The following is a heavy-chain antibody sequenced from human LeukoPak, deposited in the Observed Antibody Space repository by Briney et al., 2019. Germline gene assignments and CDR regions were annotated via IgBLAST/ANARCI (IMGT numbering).Heavy chain of an antibody. CDR2: INHSGST. D-gene: IGHD3-9*01. J-gene: IGHJ4*02. CDR1: GGSFSGYY. V-gene: IGHV4-34*01. CDR3: ASSDILTGSSLHYFDY. Sequence: SETLSLTCAVYGGSFSGYYWSWIRQPPGKGPEWIGEINHSGSTNYNPSLKSRVTISVDTSKNQFSLKLSSVTAADTAVYYCASSDILTGSSLHYFDYWGQGTLVTVSS.